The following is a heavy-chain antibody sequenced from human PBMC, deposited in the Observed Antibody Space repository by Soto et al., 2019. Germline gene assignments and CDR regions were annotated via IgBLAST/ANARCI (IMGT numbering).Heavy chain of an antibody. CDR1: GFTVSDND. V-gene: IGHV3-66*01. Sequence: EVQVVESGGGSVQPGGSLRLACEASGFTVSDNDMNWVRQAPGRGLEWVALIYRYDDDKAYYTDSVKGRFTISRDTSTNTVFLQMTSLRAEDTAIYYCARDRDFFWGSLDSWGQGTLVTVSS. J-gene: IGHJ4*02. CDR2: IYRYDDDKA. CDR3: ARDRDFFWGSLDS. D-gene: IGHD3-16*01.